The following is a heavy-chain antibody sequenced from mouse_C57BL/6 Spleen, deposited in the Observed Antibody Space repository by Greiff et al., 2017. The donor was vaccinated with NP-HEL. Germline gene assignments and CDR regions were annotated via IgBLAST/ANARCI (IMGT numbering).Heavy chain of an antibody. V-gene: IGHV5-6*01. D-gene: IGHD3-1*01. CDR1: GFTFSSYG. J-gene: IGHJ3*01. CDR3: ARHEEGHFAY. CDR2: ISSGGSYT. Sequence: EVQPVESGGDLVKPGGSLKLSCAASGFTFSSYGMSWVRQTPDKRLEWVATISSGGSYTYYPESVKGRFTISRDNAKNTLYLQMSSLKSEDTAMYYCARHEEGHFAYWGQGTLVTVSA.